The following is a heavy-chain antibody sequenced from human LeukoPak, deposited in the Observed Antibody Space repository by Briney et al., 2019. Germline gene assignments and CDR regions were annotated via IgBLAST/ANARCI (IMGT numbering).Heavy chain of an antibody. CDR2: ISAYNGNT. D-gene: IGHD2-2*01. CDR3: ARATRTKDIVVVPAAKPFYYYYYMDV. CDR1: GYTFTSYG. Sequence: ASVKVSCKASGYTFTSYGISWVRQAPGQGLEWMGWISAYNGNTNYAQKLQGRVTMTTDTSTSTAYMELRSLRSDDTAVYYCARATRTKDIVVVPAAKPFYYYYYMDVWGKGTTVTVSS. V-gene: IGHV1-18*01. J-gene: IGHJ6*03.